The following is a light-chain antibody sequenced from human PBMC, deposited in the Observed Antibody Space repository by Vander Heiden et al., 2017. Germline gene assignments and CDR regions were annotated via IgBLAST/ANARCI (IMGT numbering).Light chain of an antibody. CDR1: EDISRY. CDR2: SAS. CDR3: QQSNSFPIYS. V-gene: IGKV1-9*01. J-gene: IGKJ3*01. Sequence: DIRLTQSASLLFDSVGGRVTITCRASEDISRYLAWYQQKPGKAPKLLIYSASTVQSGVPSRFSGSGSGTEFTLTISSLQPEDFATYYCQQSNSFPIYSFGPGSRVDFK.